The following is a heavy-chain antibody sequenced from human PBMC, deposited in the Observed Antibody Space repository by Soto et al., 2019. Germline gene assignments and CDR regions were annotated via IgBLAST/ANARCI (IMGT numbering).Heavy chain of an antibody. CDR1: GYTCTSYT. CDR2: ISTYNGNT. D-gene: IGHD7-27*01. V-gene: IGHV1-18*01. J-gene: IGHJ4*02. CDR3: ARSNGGDY. Sequence: ASVKVSCKASGYTCTSYTITWVRQAPGQGLEWMGWISTYNGNTNYAQKVQGRVTMTTDTTTSTAYMELRSLRSDDTAVYYCARSNGGDYWGQGTLVTVSS.